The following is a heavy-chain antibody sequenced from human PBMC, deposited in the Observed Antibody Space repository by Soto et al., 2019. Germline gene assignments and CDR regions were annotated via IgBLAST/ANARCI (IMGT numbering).Heavy chain of an antibody. J-gene: IGHJ4*02. CDR2: FNPNSGGT. CDR1: GYTFTGYY. Sequence: GASVKVSCKASGYTFTGYYMHWVRQAPGQGLEWMGCFNPNSGGTNYAQKFQGRVTMTEDTSTDTAYMELSSLRSEDTAVYYCATPEYDYWGQGTLVTVSS. CDR3: ATPEYDY. V-gene: IGHV1-2*02.